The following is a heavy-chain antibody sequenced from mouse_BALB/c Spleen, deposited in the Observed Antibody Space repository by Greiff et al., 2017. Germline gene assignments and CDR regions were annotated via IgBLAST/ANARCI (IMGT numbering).Heavy chain of an antibody. CDR1: GFAFSSYD. J-gene: IGHJ3*01. CDR2: ISSGGST. CDR3: ARHAGNYPAWFAY. Sequence: EVKLMESGGGLVKPGGSLKLSCAASGFAFSSYDMSWVRQTPEKRLEWVAYISSGGSTYYPDTVKGRFTISRDNAKNTLYLQMSSLKSEDTAMYYCARHAGNYPAWFAYWGQGTLVTVSA. V-gene: IGHV5-12-1*01. D-gene: IGHD2-1*01.